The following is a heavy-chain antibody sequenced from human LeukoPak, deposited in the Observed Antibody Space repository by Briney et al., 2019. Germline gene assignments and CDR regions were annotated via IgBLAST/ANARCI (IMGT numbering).Heavy chain of an antibody. CDR3: ARAGSIAVARVDF. D-gene: IGHD6-19*01. Sequence: SETLSLTCAVYGGSFSGYYWSWIRQPPGKGLEWIGEINHSGSTNYNPSFKSRVTISVDTSKNQFSLKLSSVTAADTAVYYCARAGSIAVARVDFWGQGTLVTVSS. J-gene: IGHJ4*02. CDR2: INHSGST. CDR1: GGSFSGYY. V-gene: IGHV4-34*01.